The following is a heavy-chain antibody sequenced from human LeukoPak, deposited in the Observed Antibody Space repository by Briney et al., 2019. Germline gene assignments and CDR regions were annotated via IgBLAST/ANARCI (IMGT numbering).Heavy chain of an antibody. CDR3: ARASITMVRGVFVLMDSRQKSYYFDY. Sequence: TSETLSLTCTVSGGSISSYYWGWIRQPPGKGLEWIGSIYYSGSTYYNPSLKSRVTISVDTSKNQFSLKLSSVTAADTAVYYCARASITMVRGVFVLMDSRQKSYYFDYWGQGTLVSVSS. J-gene: IGHJ4*02. CDR1: GGSISSYY. CDR2: IYYSGST. V-gene: IGHV4-39*01. D-gene: IGHD3-10*01.